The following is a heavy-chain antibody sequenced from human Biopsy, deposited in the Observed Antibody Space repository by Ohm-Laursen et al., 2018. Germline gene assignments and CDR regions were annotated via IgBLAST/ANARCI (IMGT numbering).Heavy chain of an antibody. J-gene: IGHJ6*02. CDR2: VYYSGTT. CDR1: GGSVSDSFHF. V-gene: IGHV4-61*01. D-gene: IGHD2-2*01. CDR3: ARDVKRYCSGTSCYSGYFGMGV. Sequence: PSETLSLTCPVSGGSVSDSFHFWSWIRQPPGKGLEWIGDVYYSGTTNYNPSLKSRLTISVDTSKNQFSLNLNSVTAADTAVYFCARDVKRYCSGTSCYSGYFGMGVWGQGTTVTVS.